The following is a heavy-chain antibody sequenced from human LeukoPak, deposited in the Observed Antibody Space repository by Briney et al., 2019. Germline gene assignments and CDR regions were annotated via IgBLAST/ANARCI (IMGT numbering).Heavy chain of an antibody. D-gene: IGHD3-22*01. Sequence: GGSLRLSCAASGFTFSIYAVSWVRQAPGKWLEWVSAISGSGGSTYYPDSVKGRFPISRDKSKNEQYLQMNSLRAEDTAVYYCAKDPATYYDISGYGRYHWFVPWGEGTLVTVSS. V-gene: IGHV3-23*01. J-gene: IGHJ5*02. CDR3: AKDPATYYDISGYGRYHWFVP. CDR1: GFTFSIYA. CDR2: ISGSGGST.